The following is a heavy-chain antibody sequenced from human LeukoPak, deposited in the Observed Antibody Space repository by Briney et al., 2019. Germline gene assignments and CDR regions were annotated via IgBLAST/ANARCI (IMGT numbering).Heavy chain of an antibody. CDR1: GFTFSSYD. J-gene: IGHJ4*02. Sequence: GGSLRLSCAASGFTFSSYDMHWVRQAPGKGLEWVAVISYDGSNKYYADSVKGRFTISRDNSKNTLYLQLNSLRAEDTAVYYCAKDARIGFGELFPHFDYWGQGTLVTVSS. V-gene: IGHV3-30*18. CDR2: ISYDGSNK. D-gene: IGHD3-10*01. CDR3: AKDARIGFGELFPHFDY.